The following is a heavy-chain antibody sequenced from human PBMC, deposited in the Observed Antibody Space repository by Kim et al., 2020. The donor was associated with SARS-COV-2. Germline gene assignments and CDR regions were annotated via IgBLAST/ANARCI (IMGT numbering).Heavy chain of an antibody. CDR3: ARDGGFTMVRGVYYYYGMDV. D-gene: IGHD3-10*01. CDR1: GGSISSYY. J-gene: IGHJ6*02. V-gene: IGHV4-59*01. Sequence: SETLSLTCTVSGGSISSYYWSWIRQPPGKGLEWIGYIYYSGSTNYNPSLKSRVTISVDTSKNQFSLKLSSVTAADTAVYYCARDGGFTMVRGVYYYYGMDVWGQGTTVTVSS. CDR2: IYYSGST.